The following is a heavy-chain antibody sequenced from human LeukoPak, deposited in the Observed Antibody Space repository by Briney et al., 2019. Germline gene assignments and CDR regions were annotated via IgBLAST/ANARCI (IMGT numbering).Heavy chain of an antibody. Sequence: ASVKVSCKASGYTFTSYGISWVRQAPGQGLEWMGWISAYNGNTKYAQRLQGRVTMTTDTSTTTAYVELRSLRSDDTAVYYCARAVTSSSSWYKWVNWFDPWGQGTLVTVSS. CDR3: ARAVTSSSSWYKWVNWFDP. J-gene: IGHJ5*02. CDR1: GYTFTSYG. V-gene: IGHV1-18*01. CDR2: ISAYNGNT. D-gene: IGHD6-13*01.